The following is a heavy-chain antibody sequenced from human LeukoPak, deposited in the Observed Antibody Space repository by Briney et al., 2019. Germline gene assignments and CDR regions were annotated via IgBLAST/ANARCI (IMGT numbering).Heavy chain of an antibody. CDR2: ISYDGSNK. Sequence: GGSLRLSCAASGFTFSSYAMHWVRQAPGKGLEWVAVISYDGSNKYYADSVKGRFTISRDNSKNTLYLQMNSLRAEDTAVYYCARGSLLWFGELAYYFDYWGQGTLVTVSS. D-gene: IGHD3-10*01. CDR3: ARGSLLWFGELAYYFDY. CDR1: GFTFSSYA. J-gene: IGHJ4*02. V-gene: IGHV3-30*04.